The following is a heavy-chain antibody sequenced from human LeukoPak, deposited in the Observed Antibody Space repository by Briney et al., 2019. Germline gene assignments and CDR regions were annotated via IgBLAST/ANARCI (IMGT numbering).Heavy chain of an antibody. CDR2: IIPILGIA. CDR1: GGTFSSYT. J-gene: IGHJ4*02. CDR3: ASLVSGSLLDY. V-gene: IGHV1-69*02. D-gene: IGHD1-26*01. Sequence: SVKVSCKASGGTFSSYTISWVRQAPGQGLDWMGRIIPILGIANYAQKFQGRVTITADKSTSTAYMELSSLRSEDTAVYYCASLVSGSLLDYWGQGTLVTVSS.